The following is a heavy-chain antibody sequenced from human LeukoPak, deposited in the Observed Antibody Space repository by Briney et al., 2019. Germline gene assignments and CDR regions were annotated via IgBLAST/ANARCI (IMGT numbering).Heavy chain of an antibody. J-gene: IGHJ6*02. CDR2: ISWNSGSI. CDR1: GFTFDDYA. D-gene: IGHD2-15*01. CDR3: AKDGRSRPYGMDV. V-gene: IGHV3-9*01. Sequence: GRSLRLSCAASGFTFDDYAMHWVRQAPGKGLEWVSGISWNSGSIGYADSVKGRFTISRDNAKNSLYLQMNSLRAEGTALYYCAKDGRSRPYGMDVWGQGTTVTVSS.